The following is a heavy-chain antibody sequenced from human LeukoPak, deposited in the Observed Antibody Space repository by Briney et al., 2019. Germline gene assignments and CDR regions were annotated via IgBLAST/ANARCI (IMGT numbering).Heavy chain of an antibody. CDR3: ASRYNWNYDWFDP. D-gene: IGHD1-7*01. V-gene: IGHV1-69*05. CDR2: IIPIFGTA. CDR1: GGTFSSYA. J-gene: IGHJ5*02. Sequence: SVKVSCKASGGTFSSYAISWVRQAPGQGLEWMGRIIPIFGTANYAQKFQGRVTITTDESTSTAYRELSSLRSEDTAVYYCASRYNWNYDWFDPWGQGTLVTISA.